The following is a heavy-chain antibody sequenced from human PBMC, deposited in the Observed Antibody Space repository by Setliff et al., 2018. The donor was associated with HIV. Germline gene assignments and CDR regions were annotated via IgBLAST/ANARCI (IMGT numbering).Heavy chain of an antibody. J-gene: IGHJ1*01. CDR1: GYTYTNYA. D-gene: IGHD6-6*01. CDR3: ARDPAPSSSASYFQH. Sequence: ASVKVSCKASGYTYTNYAISWVRQAPGQGLEWMGYVSAYNANTNYAQNFRGRVTMTTDTSTSTVYMELSSLRSEDTAVYYCARDPAPSSSASYFQHWGQGTPVTVSS. CDR2: VSAYNANT. V-gene: IGHV1-18*01.